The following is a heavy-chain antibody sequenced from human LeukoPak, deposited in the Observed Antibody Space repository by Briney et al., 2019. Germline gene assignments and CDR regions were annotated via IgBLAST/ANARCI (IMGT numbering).Heavy chain of an antibody. CDR3: IRLPTVDVDGY. Sequence: GGSLKLSCAASGFIFSDSSIHWVRQPSGKGLEWVGRIRSKANSYATAYAASVKGRFTISRDDSRDTAYLQMNSLKTEDTAVYYCIRLPTVDVDGYWGQGTLVTVSS. CDR1: GFIFSDSS. J-gene: IGHJ4*02. V-gene: IGHV3-73*01. CDR2: IRSKANSYAT. D-gene: IGHD5-12*01.